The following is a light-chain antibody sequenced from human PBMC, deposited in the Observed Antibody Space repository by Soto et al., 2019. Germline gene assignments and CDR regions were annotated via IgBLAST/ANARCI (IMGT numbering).Light chain of an antibody. CDR2: DAS. CDR3: QQYNSYSPWT. Sequence: IQMTQSPSTLSASVGDRVTITCRASQSVSSWLAWYQQKPGKVPKLLIYDASTLESGVPSTFGGSGSGTEFTLTISSLQPDDFATYYCQQYNSYSPWTFGQGTKVDIK. V-gene: IGKV1-5*01. CDR1: QSVSSW. J-gene: IGKJ1*01.